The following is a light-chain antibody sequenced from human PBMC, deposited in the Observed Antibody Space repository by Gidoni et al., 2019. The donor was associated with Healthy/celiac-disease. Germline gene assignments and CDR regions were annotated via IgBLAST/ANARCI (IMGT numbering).Light chain of an antibody. Sequence: DIQMTQSPPTLSASVGDRVTITCRASQTIDDWVAWYQQKPGKVPNLLIYKASNLEFGVPSRFSGSGSGTEFTLTISRLQPDDVASYYCQEYRTFSFGQGTKLKIK. CDR3: QEYRTFS. V-gene: IGKV1-5*03. CDR1: QTIDDW. J-gene: IGKJ2*01. CDR2: KAS.